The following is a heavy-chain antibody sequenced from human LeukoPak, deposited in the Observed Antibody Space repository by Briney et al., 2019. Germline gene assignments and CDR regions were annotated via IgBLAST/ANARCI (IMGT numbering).Heavy chain of an antibody. CDR1: GFTFDDYA. CDR3: AKDGGDSYSSSSHGYYHYYMDV. Sequence: GGSLRLSCAASGFTFDDYAMHWVRQAPGKGLEWVSLISWDGGSTYYADSVKGRFTISRDNSKNSLYLQMNSLRAEDTALYYCAKDGGDSYSSSSHGYYHYYMDVWGKGTTVTVSS. J-gene: IGHJ6*03. CDR2: ISWDGGST. D-gene: IGHD6-6*01. V-gene: IGHV3-43D*03.